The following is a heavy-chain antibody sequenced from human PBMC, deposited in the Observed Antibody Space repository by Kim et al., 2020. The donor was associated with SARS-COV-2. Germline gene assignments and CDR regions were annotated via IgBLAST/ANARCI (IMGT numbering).Heavy chain of an antibody. V-gene: IGHV1-3*01. CDR2: INAGNGNT. CDR1: GYTFTSYA. Sequence: ASVKVSCKASGYTFTSYAMHWVRQAPGQRLEWMGWINAGNGNTKYSQKFQGRVTITRDTSASTAYMELSSLRSEDTAVYYCARGGGSYYYYYGMDVWGQGTTVTVSS. D-gene: IGHD1-26*01. J-gene: IGHJ6*02. CDR3: ARGGGSYYYYYGMDV.